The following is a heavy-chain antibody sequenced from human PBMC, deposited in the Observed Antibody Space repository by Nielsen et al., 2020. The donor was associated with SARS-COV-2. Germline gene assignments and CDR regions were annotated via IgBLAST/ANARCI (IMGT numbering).Heavy chain of an antibody. CDR3: ARDRSSGWYVFDY. J-gene: IGHJ4*02. D-gene: IGHD6-19*01. V-gene: IGHV3-53*01. CDR2: FYSGHST. CDR1: GFSVSSSY. Sequence: GESLKISCAASGFSVSSSYMNWVRQAPGKGLEWGSVFYSGHSTYYAASVKGRFTISRDNSKNTLYLQMNNLTAEDTAVYYCARDRSSGWYVFDYWGQGTLVTVSS.